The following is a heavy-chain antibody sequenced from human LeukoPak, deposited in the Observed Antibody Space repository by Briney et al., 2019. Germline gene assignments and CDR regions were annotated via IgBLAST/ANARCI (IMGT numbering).Heavy chain of an antibody. CDR3: ARGQGVVGATTRGYFGY. Sequence: GGSLRLSCAASGFTFHGYPMTWVRQAPGKGLEWVSTISGSGLSTYYADSVKGRLSISRDNSNQTLYLQMSSVRADDTAVYYCARGQGVVGATTRGYFGYWGQGALVTVSS. J-gene: IGHJ4*02. CDR1: GFTFHGYP. CDR2: ISGSGLST. V-gene: IGHV3-23*01. D-gene: IGHD1-26*01.